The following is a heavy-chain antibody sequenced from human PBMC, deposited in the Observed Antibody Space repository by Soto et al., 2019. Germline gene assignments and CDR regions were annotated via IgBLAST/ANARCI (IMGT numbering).Heavy chain of an antibody. D-gene: IGHD2-2*01. CDR2: IIPIFGTA. Sequence: SVKVSCKASGGTFSSYAISWVRQAPGQGLEWMGGIIPIFGTANYAQKFQGRDTITADESTSTAYMELGSLRSEDTAVYYCARDTIVVVPRGGNWFDPWGQGTLVNVSS. CDR1: GGTFSSYA. V-gene: IGHV1-69*13. J-gene: IGHJ5*01. CDR3: ARDTIVVVPRGGNWFDP.